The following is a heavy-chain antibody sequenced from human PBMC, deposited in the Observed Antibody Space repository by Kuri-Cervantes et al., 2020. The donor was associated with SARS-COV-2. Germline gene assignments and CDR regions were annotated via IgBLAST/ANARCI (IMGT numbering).Heavy chain of an antibody. CDR3: ARVGIYDYSNYRPFDY. D-gene: IGHD4-11*01. CDR2: ISYDGSNK. CDR1: GFTFSSYA. V-gene: IGHV3-30-3*01. J-gene: IGHJ4*02. Sequence: GESLKISCAASGFTFSSYAMHWVRQAPGKGLEWVAVISYDGSNKYYADSVKGRFTISRDNSKNTLYLQMNRLRSDDTAVYYCARVGIYDYSNYRPFDYWGQGTLVTVSS.